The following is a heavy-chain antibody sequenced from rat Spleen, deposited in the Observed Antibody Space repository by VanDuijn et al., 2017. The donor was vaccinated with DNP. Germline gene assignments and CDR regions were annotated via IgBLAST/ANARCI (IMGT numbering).Heavy chain of an antibody. CDR3: TRDWIRGPFAY. J-gene: IGHJ3*01. Sequence: QVQLKESGPGLVQPSQTLSLTCTVSGFSLTNYLVHWVRQPPGKGLEWIAGISSGGSTFYNSVFKSRLSISRDTSKSQVFLKMNSLQTEDTAVYFCTRDWIRGPFAYWGQGTLVTVSS. CDR1: GFSLTNYL. CDR2: ISSGGST. V-gene: IGHV2S12*01. D-gene: IGHD4-3*01.